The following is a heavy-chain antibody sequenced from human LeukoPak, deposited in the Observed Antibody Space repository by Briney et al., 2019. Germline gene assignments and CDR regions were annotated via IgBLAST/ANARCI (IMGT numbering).Heavy chain of an antibody. D-gene: IGHD3-10*01. V-gene: IGHV1-18*01. J-gene: IGHJ4*02. Sequence: ASVKVSCKASGYTFTSYGISWVRHAPGQGLEWMGWISAYNGNTNYAQKLQGRVTMTTDTSTSTAYMELRSLRSDDTAVYYCARFLGLWFGDSHFDYWGQGTLVTVSS. CDR1: GYTFTSYG. CDR2: ISAYNGNT. CDR3: ARFLGLWFGDSHFDY.